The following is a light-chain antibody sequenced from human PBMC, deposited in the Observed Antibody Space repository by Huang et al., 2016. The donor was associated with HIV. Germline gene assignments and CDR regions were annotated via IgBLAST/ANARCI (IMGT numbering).Light chain of an antibody. V-gene: IGKV3D-15*01. CDR1: QRVSNK. Sequence: EIVMTQSPDTLSVSQGERATLSCRASQRVSNKLAWYQHKPGQAPRLLIYGATTRANGIPARFSGGGSETEFTLTISSLQSEDFAVYYCQQYDNWPQTFGQGTKVEIK. CDR2: GAT. J-gene: IGKJ1*01. CDR3: QQYDNWPQT.